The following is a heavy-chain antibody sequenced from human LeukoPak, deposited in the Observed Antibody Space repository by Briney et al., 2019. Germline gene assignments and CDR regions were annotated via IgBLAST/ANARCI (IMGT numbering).Heavy chain of an antibody. D-gene: IGHD1-7*01. J-gene: IGHJ6*03. CDR1: GFTFSSYS. CDR3: ARDRLELRGASYYYYMDV. V-gene: IGHV3-48*01. Sequence: GGSLRLSCAASGFTFSSYSMNWVRQAPGKGLEWASYISSSSTIYYADSVKGRFTISRDNAKNSLYLQMNSLRAEDTAVYYCARDRLELRGASYYYYMDVWGKGTTVTVSS. CDR2: ISSSSTI.